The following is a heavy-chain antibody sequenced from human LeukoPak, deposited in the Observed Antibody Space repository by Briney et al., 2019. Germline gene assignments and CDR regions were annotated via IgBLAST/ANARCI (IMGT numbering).Heavy chain of an antibody. J-gene: IGHJ3*02. Sequence: ASVKVSCKASGYTFTGYYMHWVRQAPGQGLEWMGWINPISGGTNYAQKFQGRVTMTRDTSISTAYMELSRLRSDDTAVYYCARVGAPDAFDIWGQGTMVTVSS. D-gene: IGHD1-26*01. CDR3: ARVGAPDAFDI. CDR2: INPISGGT. V-gene: IGHV1-2*02. CDR1: GYTFTGYY.